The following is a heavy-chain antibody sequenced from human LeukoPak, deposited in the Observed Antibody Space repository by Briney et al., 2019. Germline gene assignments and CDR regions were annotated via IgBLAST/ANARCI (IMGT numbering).Heavy chain of an antibody. J-gene: IGHJ4*02. Sequence: GGSLRLSCAASGFTFSSYSMNWVRQAPGKGLEWVSSISSSSSYIYYADSVKGRFTISRDNAKNSLYLQMNSLRAEDTAVYYCAKERGYSGYAFDYWGQGTLVTVSS. CDR3: AKERGYSGYAFDY. CDR1: GFTFSSYS. CDR2: ISSSSSYI. D-gene: IGHD5-12*01. V-gene: IGHV3-21*04.